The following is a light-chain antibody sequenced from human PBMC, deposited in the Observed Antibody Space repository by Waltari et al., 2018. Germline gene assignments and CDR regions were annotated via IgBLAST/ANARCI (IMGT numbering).Light chain of an antibody. CDR3: QQYYNVPYS. CDR1: QSILYYSNNRNY. Sequence: DIVMTQSPDSLAVSLGERATSNCKSRQSILYYSNNRNYLTWFQQKPGQPPKLLIYWASTRESGVPDRFSGSGSGTDFTLTISSLQAEDVAVYYCQQYYNVPYSFGQGTKVEI. J-gene: IGKJ2*03. V-gene: IGKV4-1*01. CDR2: WAS.